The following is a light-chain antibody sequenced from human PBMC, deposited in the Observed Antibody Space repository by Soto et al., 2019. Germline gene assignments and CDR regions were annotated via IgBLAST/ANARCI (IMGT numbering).Light chain of an antibody. CDR3: QQYNIYWT. J-gene: IGKJ1*01. CDR1: QSISSW. V-gene: IGKV1-5*01. Sequence: DIQMTQSPSTLSASVGDRVTITCRASQSISSWLAWYQQKPGKAPKLLIYDAYSLESAVPSRFSGSGSGTEFTLTIRSLQPDDFAPYYCQQYNIYWTFGKGTNVDIK. CDR2: DAY.